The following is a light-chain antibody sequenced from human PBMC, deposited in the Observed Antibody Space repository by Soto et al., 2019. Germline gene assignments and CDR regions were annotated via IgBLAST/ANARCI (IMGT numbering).Light chain of an antibody. CDR2: GNN. Sequence: QSVLTQPPSVSGALGQTITISCTGSSSNLGAGHDVHWYQQQLPGTAPKLLIYGNNNRPSGVPDRFSGSNSVTSTALVTAGLQAEDEDDNYCQSFDSRLTAEIFGTRTKVTAL. J-gene: IGLJ1*01. CDR1: SSNLGAGHD. V-gene: IGLV1-40*01. CDR3: QSFDSRLTAEI.